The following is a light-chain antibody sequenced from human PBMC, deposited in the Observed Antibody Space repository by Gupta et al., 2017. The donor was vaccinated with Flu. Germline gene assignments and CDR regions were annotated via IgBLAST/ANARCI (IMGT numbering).Light chain of an antibody. CDR3: QQANSFPHT. Sequence: PSSVSASLGDRVTITCRASQGIYTWLAWYQQKPGKAPDLLISAASSLQSGVPSRSRGSGSETDFTLTINSLQPEDFATYYCQQANSFPHTFGQGTKVELK. CDR1: QGIYTW. V-gene: IGKV1-12*01. J-gene: IGKJ1*01. CDR2: AAS.